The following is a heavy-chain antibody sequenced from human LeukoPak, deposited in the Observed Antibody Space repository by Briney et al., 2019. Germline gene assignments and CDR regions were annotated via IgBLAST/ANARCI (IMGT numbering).Heavy chain of an antibody. V-gene: IGHV4-59*01. CDR1: GGSISSYY. CDR3: ARVLRPGGYSYGVDWFDP. D-gene: IGHD5-18*01. Sequence: SETLSLTCTVSGGSISSYYWSWIRQPPGKGLEWIGYIYYSGSTNYNPSLKSRVTISVDTSKNQFSLKLSSVTAADTAVYYCARVLRPGGYSYGVDWFDPWGQGTLVTVSS. J-gene: IGHJ5*02. CDR2: IYYSGST.